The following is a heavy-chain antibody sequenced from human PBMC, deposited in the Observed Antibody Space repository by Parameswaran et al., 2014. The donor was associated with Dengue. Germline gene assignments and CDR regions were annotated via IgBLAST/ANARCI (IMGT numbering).Heavy chain of an antibody. CDR3: ARICILTGYFEDGMDV. V-gene: IGHV2-70*01. J-gene: IGHJ6*02. D-gene: IGHD3-9*01. Sequence: WIRQPPGKALEWLALIDWDDDKYYSTSLKTRLTISKDTSKNQVVLTMTNMDPVDTATYYCARICILTGYFEDGMDVWGQGTTVTVSS. CDR2: IDWDDDK.